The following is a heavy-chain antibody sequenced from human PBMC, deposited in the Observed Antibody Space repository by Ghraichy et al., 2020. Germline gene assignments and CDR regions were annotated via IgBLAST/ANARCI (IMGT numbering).Heavy chain of an antibody. CDR2: IWYDGSNK. CDR1: GFTFSSYG. V-gene: IGHV3-33*01. Sequence: GGSLRLSCAASGFTFSSYGMHWVRQAPGKGLEWVAVIWYDGSNKYYADSVKGRFTISRDNSKNTLYLQINSLRAEDTAVYYCARYDGSTSCYDPWGQGTLVTVSS. D-gene: IGHD2-2*01. J-gene: IGHJ5*02. CDR3: ARYDGSTSCYDP.